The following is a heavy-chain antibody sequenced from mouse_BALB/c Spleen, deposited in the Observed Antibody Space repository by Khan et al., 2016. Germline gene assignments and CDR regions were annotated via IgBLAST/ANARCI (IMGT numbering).Heavy chain of an antibody. D-gene: IGHD1-1*01. CDR2: INPSTGYT. CDR1: GYTFTSYW. V-gene: IGHV1-7*01. J-gene: IGHJ2*01. Sequence: VQLQESGAELAKPGASVKMSCKASGYTFTSYWMHWVKQRPGQGLEWIGYINPSTGYTEYNQKFKDKATLTADKSSSTAYMQLSSLTSEDSAVYYGAIYYYGSSYFDYWGQGTTLTVSS. CDR3: AIYYYGSSYFDY.